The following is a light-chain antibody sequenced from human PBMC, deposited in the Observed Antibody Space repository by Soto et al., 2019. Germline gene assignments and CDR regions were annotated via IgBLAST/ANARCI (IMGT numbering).Light chain of an antibody. J-gene: IGLJ2*01. CDR1: SSDVGGYTY. CDR3: LSYTTTGTLVV. V-gene: IGLV2-14*01. CDR2: DVS. Sequence: QSALTQPASMSGSPGQSITISCTGISSDVGGYTYVSWYQQHPGKAPKLMISDVSNRPSGVSNRSSASKSGNTASLTIAGLRAEDEAEFYRLSYTTTGTLVVFGGGTQHPVL.